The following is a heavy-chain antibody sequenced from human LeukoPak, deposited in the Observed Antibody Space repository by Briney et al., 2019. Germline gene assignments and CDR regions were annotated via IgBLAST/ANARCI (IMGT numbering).Heavy chain of an antibody. CDR3: ARVGIAARPDLQYDMDV. Sequence: GGSLRLSCAASGFTFSSYWMHWVRQAPGKGLVWVSRINSDGSSTSYADSVKGRFTISRDNAKNTLYLQMNSLRAGDTAVYYCARVGIAARPDLQYDMDVWGQGTTVTVSS. D-gene: IGHD6-6*01. CDR2: INSDGSST. V-gene: IGHV3-74*01. CDR1: GFTFSSYW. J-gene: IGHJ6*02.